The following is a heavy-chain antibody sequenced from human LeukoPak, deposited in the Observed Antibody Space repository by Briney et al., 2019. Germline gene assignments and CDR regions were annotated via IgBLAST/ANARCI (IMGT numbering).Heavy chain of an antibody. CDR2: INPSGGGT. D-gene: IGHD3-10*01. J-gene: IGHJ5*02. V-gene: IGHV1-46*01. Sequence: VASVKVSCKASGYTFTNYYMHWVRQAPGQGLEWMGIINPSGGGTSYAQKFQGRLTMTRDTSTTTVYMELSSLRSEDTAMYYCASSGGSGSYYNGNWFDPWGQGTLVTVSS. CDR1: GYTFTNYY. CDR3: ASSGGSGSYYNGNWFDP.